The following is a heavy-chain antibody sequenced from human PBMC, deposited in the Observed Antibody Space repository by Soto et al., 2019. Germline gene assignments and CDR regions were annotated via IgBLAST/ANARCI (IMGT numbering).Heavy chain of an antibody. Sequence: QVQLVQSATELKKPGASVKVSCKASGYTFNTFGISWVRQAPGQGLEWMGWISAYNGNTNYAQNLQGRLTMTTDTPTGTVCMELRSLRSDDTAVYYCARDRGSGWFLSWGQGTPVTVSS. J-gene: IGHJ5*02. CDR1: GYTFNTFG. CDR3: ARDRGSGWFLS. D-gene: IGHD6-19*01. V-gene: IGHV1-18*01. CDR2: ISAYNGNT.